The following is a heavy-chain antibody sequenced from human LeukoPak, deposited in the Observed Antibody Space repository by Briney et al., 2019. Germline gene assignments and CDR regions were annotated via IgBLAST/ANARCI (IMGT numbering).Heavy chain of an antibody. D-gene: IGHD2-15*01. CDR2: INPNSGGT. Sequence: VASVKVSCKASGYTFTGYYMHWVRQAPGQGLEWMGWINPNSGGTNYAQKFQGRVTMTRDTSISTAYMELSRLRSDDTAVYYCARGYCSGGSCYLMKVHDHAWDFDYWGQGTLVTVSS. J-gene: IGHJ4*02. CDR3: ARGYCSGGSCYLMKVHDHAWDFDY. CDR1: GYTFTGYY. V-gene: IGHV1-2*02.